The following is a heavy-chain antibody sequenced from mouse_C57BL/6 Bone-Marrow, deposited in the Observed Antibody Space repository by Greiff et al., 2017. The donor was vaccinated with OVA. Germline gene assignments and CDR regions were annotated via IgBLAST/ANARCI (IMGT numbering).Heavy chain of an antibody. CDR3: VRHATWYFDV. Sequence: EVHLVESGGGLVQPKGSLKLSCAASGFSFNTYAMNWVRQAPGKGLEWVARIRSKSNNYATYYADSVKDRFTISRDDSESMLYLQMNNLKTEDTAMYYCVRHATWYFDVWGTGTTVTVSS. CDR1: GFSFNTYA. D-gene: IGHD6-1*01. J-gene: IGHJ1*03. CDR2: IRSKSNNYAT. V-gene: IGHV10-1*01.